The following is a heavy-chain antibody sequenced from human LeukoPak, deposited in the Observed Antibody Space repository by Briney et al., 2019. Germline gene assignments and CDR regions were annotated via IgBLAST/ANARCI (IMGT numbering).Heavy chain of an antibody. V-gene: IGHV4-59*01. CDR1: GGSISSYY. Sequence: SETLSLTCTVSGGSISSYYWSWIRQPPGKGLEGLGYIYYSGSTNYNPSLKSRVAISVDTSKNQFSLELSSVTAADTAVYYCASSCSSSCYYDAFDIWGQGTMVTVSS. CDR3: ASSCSSSCYYDAFDI. J-gene: IGHJ3*02. CDR2: IYYSGST. D-gene: IGHD2-2*01.